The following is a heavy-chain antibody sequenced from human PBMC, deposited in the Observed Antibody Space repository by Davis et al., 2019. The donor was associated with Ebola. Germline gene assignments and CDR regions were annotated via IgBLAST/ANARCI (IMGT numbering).Heavy chain of an antibody. Sequence: GESLKISCAASGFIFGSYEMIWVRQAPGKGLEWVSYISDRGLTKYYSDSVKGRFTISRDNAKNSLFLQMSSLRADDTALYYCARDRYYYGGSGTFDYWGQGTLVTVSS. V-gene: IGHV3-48*03. J-gene: IGHJ4*02. D-gene: IGHD3-22*01. CDR1: GFIFGSYE. CDR3: ARDRYYYGGSGTFDY. CDR2: ISDRGLTK.